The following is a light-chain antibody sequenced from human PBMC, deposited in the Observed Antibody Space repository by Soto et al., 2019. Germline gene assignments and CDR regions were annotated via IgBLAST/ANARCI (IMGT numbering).Light chain of an antibody. CDR3: QQYNTWLWT. CDR1: QSVNAN. J-gene: IGKJ1*01. V-gene: IGKV3-15*01. CDR2: GAS. Sequence: EVVMTQSPATLSVSPGERATLSCRASQSVNANLAWYQQKPGQAPRLLIHGASNRATGIPARFSGSGFGTAFFXXIXSXXSEDFAVYYCQQYNTWLWTFGQGTKVEI.